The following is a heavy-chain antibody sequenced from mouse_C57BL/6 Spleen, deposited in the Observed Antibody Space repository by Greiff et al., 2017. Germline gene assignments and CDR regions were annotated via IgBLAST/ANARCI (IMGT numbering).Heavy chain of an antibody. CDR2: IYPGGGYP. D-gene: IGHD1-1*01. CDR3: ARRGGTSSPSFDY. CDR1: GYTFTNYW. Sequence: VKLQQSGAELVRPGTSVKMSCKASGYTFTNYWIGWAQQRPGHGLEWIGDIYPGGGYPNYTEKFKGTATLTADKSSSTDYMQFSSLTSVDSTIYYSARRGGTSSPSFDYGVEGTTRAVSS. J-gene: IGHJ2*01. V-gene: IGHV1-63*01.